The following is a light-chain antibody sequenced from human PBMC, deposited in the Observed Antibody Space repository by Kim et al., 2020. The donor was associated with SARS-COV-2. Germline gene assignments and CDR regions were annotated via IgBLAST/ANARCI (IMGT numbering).Light chain of an antibody. CDR1: QSISDW. J-gene: IGKJ2*01. Sequence: DIQMTQSPSTLSASVGDRVTITCRASQSISDWLAWYQQKPGKAPKLLIYKASSLESGVPSRFAGSGSGTEFTLTITSLQPDDFATYYCQQYKSFSTFGQGTKLEI. CDR2: KAS. CDR3: QQYKSFST. V-gene: IGKV1-5*03.